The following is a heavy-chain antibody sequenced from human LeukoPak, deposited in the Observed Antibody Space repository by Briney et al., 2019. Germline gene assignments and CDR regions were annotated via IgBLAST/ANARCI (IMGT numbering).Heavy chain of an antibody. D-gene: IGHD3-3*01. CDR3: ARDPVRSYYDFWSGSYSY. V-gene: IGHV1-18*01. Sequence: ASVKVSCKASGYTFTSYGISWVRQAPGQGLEWMGWISAYNGNTNYAQKLQGRVTITTDTSTSTAYMELRSLRSDDTAVYYCARDPVRSYYDFWSGSYSYWGQGTLVTVSS. J-gene: IGHJ4*02. CDR1: GYTFTSYG. CDR2: ISAYNGNT.